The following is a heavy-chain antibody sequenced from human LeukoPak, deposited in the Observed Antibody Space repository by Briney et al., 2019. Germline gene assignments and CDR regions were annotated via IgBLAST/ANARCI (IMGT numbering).Heavy chain of an antibody. CDR2: INWNGGST. V-gene: IGHV3-20*04. Sequence: GGSLRLSCAASGFTFDDYGMSWVRQAPGKGLEWVSGINWNGGSTGYADSVKGRFTISRDNAKNSLYLQMNSLRAEDTALYYCARDITMVRGVIITRKAYYYMDVWGKGTTVTVSS. J-gene: IGHJ6*03. CDR1: GFTFDDYG. CDR3: ARDITMVRGVIITRKAYYYMDV. D-gene: IGHD3-10*01.